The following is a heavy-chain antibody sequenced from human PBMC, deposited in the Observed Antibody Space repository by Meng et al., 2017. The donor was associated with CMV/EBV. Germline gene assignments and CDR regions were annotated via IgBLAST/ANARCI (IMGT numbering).Heavy chain of an antibody. Sequence: QVQLVQSGAEVKKPGASVKVSCKASGYTFSDYYIHWVRQAPGQGLEWMGWVNSNNDATNYARKFQGRVSMTRDTSISTAHMELSRLMSDDTAVYYCVRSSGWSLFDYWGQGTLVTVSS. CDR2: VNSNNDAT. J-gene: IGHJ4*02. D-gene: IGHD6-19*01. CDR3: VRSSGWSLFDY. V-gene: IGHV1-2*02. CDR1: GYTFSDYY.